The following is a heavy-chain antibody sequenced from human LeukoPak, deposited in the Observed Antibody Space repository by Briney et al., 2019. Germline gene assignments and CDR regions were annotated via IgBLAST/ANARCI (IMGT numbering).Heavy chain of an antibody. CDR3: ARVLAAAGTRWFDP. CDR1: GGSISSYY. D-gene: IGHD6-13*01. V-gene: IGHV4-59*08. CDR2: IYYSGST. Sequence: SETLSLTCTVSGGSISSYYWSWIRQPPGKGLEWIGYIYYSGSTNYNPSLKSRVTISVDTSKNQFSLKLSSVTAADTAVYYCARVLAAAGTRWFDPWGRGTLVTVSS. J-gene: IGHJ5*02.